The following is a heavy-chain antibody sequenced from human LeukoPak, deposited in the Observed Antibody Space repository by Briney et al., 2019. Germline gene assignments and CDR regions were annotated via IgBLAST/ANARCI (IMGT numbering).Heavy chain of an antibody. J-gene: IGHJ4*02. CDR1: GFTSSNYA. V-gene: IGHV3-23*01. D-gene: IGHD4-17*01. Sequence: GGSLRLSCAASGFTSSNYAMNWVRQAPGKGLEWVSGVSGNGGSTYYADSVKGRFTISRDNSKNTLYVQMNSLRAEDTAIYYCALVTTDRPFDYWGQGTLVTVSS. CDR2: VSGNGGST. CDR3: ALVTTDRPFDY.